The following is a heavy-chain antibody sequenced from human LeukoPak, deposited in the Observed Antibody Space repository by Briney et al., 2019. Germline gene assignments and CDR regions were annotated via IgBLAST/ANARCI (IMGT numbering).Heavy chain of an antibody. CDR1: GFTFSSYW. V-gene: IGHV3-74*01. Sequence: PGGSLRLSCAASGFTFSSYWMHWVRQAPGKGLVWVSRINSDGSSTSYADSVKGRFTISQDYPRNILYLQMDSLRSDDTATYYCARDGVTRRYNTYYYMDVWGKGTTVTV. CDR2: INSDGSST. J-gene: IGHJ6*03. D-gene: IGHD1-1*01. CDR3: ARDGVTRRYNTYYYMDV.